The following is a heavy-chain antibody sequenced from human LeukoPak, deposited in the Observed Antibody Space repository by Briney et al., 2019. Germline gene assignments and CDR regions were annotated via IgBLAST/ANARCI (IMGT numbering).Heavy chain of an antibody. D-gene: IGHD3-10*01. Sequence: GASVKVSCKASGYTFTGYYMHWVRQAPGQGLEWMGWINPNSGGTNYAQKFQGRVTMTRDTSISTAYMGLSRLRSDDTAVYYCARGGHYYYGSGSYYGNAFDIWGQGTMVTVSS. CDR3: ARGGHYYYGSGSYYGNAFDI. J-gene: IGHJ3*02. V-gene: IGHV1-2*02. CDR2: INPNSGGT. CDR1: GYTFTGYY.